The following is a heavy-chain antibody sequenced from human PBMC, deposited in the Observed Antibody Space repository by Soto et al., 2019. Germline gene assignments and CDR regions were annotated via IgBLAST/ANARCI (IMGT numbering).Heavy chain of an antibody. CDR2: ISGSGGST. Sequence: GGSLRLSCAASGFTFSSYAMSWVRQAPGKGLEWVSAISGSGGSTYYADSVKGRFTISRDNSKNTLYLQMNSLRAEDTAVYYCAKGHRMIVVVITTGGYFDYWGQGTLVTVSS. D-gene: IGHD3-22*01. CDR1: GFTFSSYA. J-gene: IGHJ4*02. V-gene: IGHV3-23*01. CDR3: AKGHRMIVVVITTGGYFDY.